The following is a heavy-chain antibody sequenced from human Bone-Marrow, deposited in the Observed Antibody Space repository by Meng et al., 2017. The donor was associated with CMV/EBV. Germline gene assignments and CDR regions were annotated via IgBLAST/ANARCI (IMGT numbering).Heavy chain of an antibody. CDR3: ARWMATPMGCDY. CDR2: IYPGDSDT. Sequence: KVSCTGSGYSCTSYWSGWVRQMLGKGLEWMRTIYPGDSDTRYSPSFPGQVTSSADKSISTAYLQWSSLKASDTAMYYCARWMATPMGCDYWGQGTLVTVSS. D-gene: IGHD5-24*01. V-gene: IGHV5-51*01. CDR1: GYSCTSYW. J-gene: IGHJ4*02.